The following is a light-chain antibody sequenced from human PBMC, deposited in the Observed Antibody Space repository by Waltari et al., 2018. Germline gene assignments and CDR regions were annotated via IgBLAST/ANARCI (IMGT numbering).Light chain of an antibody. J-gene: IGKJ1*01. CDR3: MHSLQTPWT. V-gene: IGKV2D-29*01. CDR2: RVS. CDR1: QSLLHSNVNTY. Sequence: DIVMTQTPLSLPVTPGETASISCRSSQSLLHSNVNTYLYLYLQKPGQPPRLLIYRVSNRFSGVPDRFSGSGSGTDFTLKISRVEAEDVGVYYCMHSLQTPWTFGQGTKVEIK.